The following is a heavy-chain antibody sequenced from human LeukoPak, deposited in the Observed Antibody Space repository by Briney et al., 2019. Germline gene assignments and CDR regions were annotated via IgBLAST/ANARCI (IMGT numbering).Heavy chain of an antibody. CDR1: GLTFRSYG. Sequence: GGSLRLPCAACGLTFRSYGMHGVRQAPGKALEWVAVISYDGSNKYYADSVKGRFTISRDNSKNTPYLQMNSLRAEDTAVYDCAKDYERDFWSGYYSSYYGMDVWGQGTTVTVSS. CDR3: AKDYERDFWSGYYSSYYGMDV. D-gene: IGHD3-3*01. CDR2: ISYDGSNK. V-gene: IGHV3-30*18. J-gene: IGHJ6*02.